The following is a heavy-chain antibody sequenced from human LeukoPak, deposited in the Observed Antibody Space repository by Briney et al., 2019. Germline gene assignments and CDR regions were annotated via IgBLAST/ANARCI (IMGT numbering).Heavy chain of an antibody. CDR2: INTDDSST. CDR3: ARVIGWDEPFDL. V-gene: IGHV3-74*01. Sequence: PGGSLRLSCSASGFTLSNYWIHWVRQAPGKGLVWVSRINTDDSSTNYADSVRGRFTVSRDNAKNTLYLQMNSLRVEDTAVYYCARVIGWDEPFDLWGHGTLVTVSS. D-gene: IGHD1-26*01. J-gene: IGHJ3*01. CDR1: GFTLSNYW.